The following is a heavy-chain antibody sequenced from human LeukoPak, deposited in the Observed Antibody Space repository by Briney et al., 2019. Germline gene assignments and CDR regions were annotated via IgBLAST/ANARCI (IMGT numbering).Heavy chain of an antibody. D-gene: IGHD6-13*01. Sequence: GASVKVSCKASGYTFTSYYIHWVRQAPGQGLEWIGIFNPSGGGTTHAQKFQGRVTMTSDMSTSTVYMELSSLRSGDTAVYYCARETDIASAANYFDYWGQGTLVTVSS. CDR2: FNPSGGGT. CDR3: ARETDIASAANYFDY. V-gene: IGHV1-46*01. J-gene: IGHJ4*02. CDR1: GYTFTSYY.